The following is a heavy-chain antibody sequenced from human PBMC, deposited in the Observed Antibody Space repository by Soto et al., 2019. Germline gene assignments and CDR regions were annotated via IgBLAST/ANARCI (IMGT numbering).Heavy chain of an antibody. V-gene: IGHV4-59*01. D-gene: IGHD6-19*01. CDR2: IYHKGTT. Sequence: SETLALTCPVSGGSISSYYWSWIRQPPGKGLEWIGYIYHKGTTNYSPSLKSRVTISADMSKNQFSLKLSSVTAADTAVYYCTRVSLQWLVHESWGQGTLVTVSS. CDR1: GGSISSYY. CDR3: TRVSLQWLVHES. J-gene: IGHJ4*02.